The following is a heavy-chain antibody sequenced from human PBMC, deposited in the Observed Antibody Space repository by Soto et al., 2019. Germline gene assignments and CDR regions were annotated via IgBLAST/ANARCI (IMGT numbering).Heavy chain of an antibody. CDR1: GYPFTDYF. D-gene: IGHD2-21*02. Sequence: ASVKVSCKXSGYPFTDYFIHWVRQAPGQGLEWMGIISLYHHSTSYAQKFQGRLTVTADTSTATVYMDLSSLTSEDSAVYWCARELYSCGGDCPYYMDYWGQGTLVTVSS. J-gene: IGHJ4*02. CDR3: ARELYSCGGDCPYYMDY. V-gene: IGHV1-46*01. CDR2: ISLYHHST.